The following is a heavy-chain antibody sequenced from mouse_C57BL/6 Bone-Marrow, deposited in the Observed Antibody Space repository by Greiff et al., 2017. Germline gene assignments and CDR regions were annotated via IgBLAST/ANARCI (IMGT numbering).Heavy chain of an antibody. D-gene: IGHD2-1*01. CDR1: GYTFTDYN. CDR3: ARKELPHTSYYFDY. CDR2: INPNNGGT. Sequence: VQLQQSGPELVKPGASVKMSCKASGYTFTDYNMHWVKQSHGKSLEWIGYINPNNGGTSYNQKFKGKATLTVNKSSSTAYMELRSLTSEDSAVYYCARKELPHTSYYFDYWGQGTTLTVSS. V-gene: IGHV1-22*01. J-gene: IGHJ2*01.